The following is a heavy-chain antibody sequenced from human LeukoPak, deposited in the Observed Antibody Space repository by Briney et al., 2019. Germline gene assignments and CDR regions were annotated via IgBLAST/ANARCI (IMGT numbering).Heavy chain of an antibody. Sequence: GASVKVSCKASGYTFSAYYMHWVRQAPGQGLECMGWINPNTGGTNYAQKFQDRVTMTRDTSISTAYMELSRLRSDDTAVYYCARGGDGYCDSSSCSVSYYYYMDVWGKGTTVTVSS. D-gene: IGHD2-2*03. J-gene: IGHJ6*03. V-gene: IGHV1-2*02. CDR1: GYTFSAYY. CDR3: ARGGDGYCDSSSCSVSYYYYMDV. CDR2: INPNTGGT.